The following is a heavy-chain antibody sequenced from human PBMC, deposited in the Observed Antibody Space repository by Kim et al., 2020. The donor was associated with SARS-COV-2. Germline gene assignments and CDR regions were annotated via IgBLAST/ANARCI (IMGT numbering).Heavy chain of an antibody. V-gene: IGHV3-74*01. D-gene: IGHD3-10*01. Sequence: GGSLRLSCAASGFTFSTYWMHWVRQAPGKGLVWVSRINDDGSTTNYADSVKGRFTISRDNAKNTLYLQMNSLRAEDTAVYYCAREGMVPGVTLDYWGQGTLVTVSS. J-gene: IGHJ4*02. CDR3: AREGMVPGVTLDY. CDR2: INDDGSTT. CDR1: GFTFSTYW.